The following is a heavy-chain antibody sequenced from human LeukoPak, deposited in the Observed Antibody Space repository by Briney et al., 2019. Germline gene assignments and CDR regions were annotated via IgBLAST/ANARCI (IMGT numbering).Heavy chain of an antibody. CDR2: LYYSGST. CDR1: GVSISSGGFS. D-gene: IGHD3-9*01. V-gene: IGHV4-30-2*03. J-gene: IGHJ6*03. Sequence: SQTLSLTCAVSGVSISSGGFSWTWIRQAPGKGLEWLGFLYYSGSTYYNPSLKSRVTISVDTSKNQFSLKLSSVTAADTAVYYCARASDILTGYYANYYYYYYMDVWGKGTTVTISS. CDR3: ARASDILTGYYANYYYYYYMDV.